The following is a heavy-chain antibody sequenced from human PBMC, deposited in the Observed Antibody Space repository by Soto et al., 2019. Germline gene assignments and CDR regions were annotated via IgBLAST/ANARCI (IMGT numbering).Heavy chain of an antibody. D-gene: IGHD1-26*01. CDR2: INAGNGNT. CDR1: GYTFTSYA. J-gene: IGHJ6*04. CDR3: ARDYPYGGSYYGMDV. Sequence: GASVKVSCKASGYTFTSYAMHWVRQAPGQRLEWMGWINAGNGNTKYSQKFQDRDTITRDTSASTAYMELSSLRSEDTALFYCARDYPYGGSYYGMDVWVKGTTVTVSS. V-gene: IGHV1-3*01.